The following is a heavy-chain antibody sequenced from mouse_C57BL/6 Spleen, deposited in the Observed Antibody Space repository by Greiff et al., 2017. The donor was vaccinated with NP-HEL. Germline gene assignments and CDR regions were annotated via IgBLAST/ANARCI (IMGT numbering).Heavy chain of an antibody. Sequence: VQLQQSGPELVKPGASVKISCKASGYTFTDYYMNWVKQSHGKSLEWIGDINPNNGGTSYNQKFKGKATLTVDKSSSTAYMELRSLTSEDSAVYYCASGYYDWYFDVWGTGTTVTVSS. CDR1: GYTFTDYY. D-gene: IGHD2-3*01. J-gene: IGHJ1*03. V-gene: IGHV1-26*01. CDR3: ASGYYDWYFDV. CDR2: INPNNGGT.